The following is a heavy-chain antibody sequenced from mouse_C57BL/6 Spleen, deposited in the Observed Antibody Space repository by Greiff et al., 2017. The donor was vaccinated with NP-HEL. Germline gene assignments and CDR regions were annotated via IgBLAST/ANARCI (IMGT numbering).Heavy chain of an antibody. V-gene: IGHV1-82*01. CDR3: AREAI. J-gene: IGHJ4*01. Sequence: QVQLQQSGPELVKPGASVKISCKASGYAFSSSWMNWVKPRPGKGLEWIGRNYHGDGETNYNWKFKGKATLTADKSSSTAYMQLSSLTSDDSAVYFCAREAIWGQGTSVTVSP. CDR1: GYAFSSSW. CDR2: NYHGDGET.